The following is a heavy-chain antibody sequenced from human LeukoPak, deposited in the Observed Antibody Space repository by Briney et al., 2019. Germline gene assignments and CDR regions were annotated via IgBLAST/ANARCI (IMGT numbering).Heavy chain of an antibody. J-gene: IGHJ4*02. Sequence: VASVKVSCKASGYTFTGYYMHWVRQAPGQGLEWMGRIIPILGIANYAQKFQGRVTITADKSTSTAYMELSSLRSEDTAVYYCARDRFSCGGLTSDYWGQGTLVTVSS. CDR1: GYTFTGYY. D-gene: IGHD2-21*01. CDR3: ARDRFSCGGLTSDY. V-gene: IGHV1-69*04. CDR2: IIPILGIA.